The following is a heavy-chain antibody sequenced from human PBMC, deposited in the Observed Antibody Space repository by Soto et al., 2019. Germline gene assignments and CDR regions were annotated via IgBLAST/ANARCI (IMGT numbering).Heavy chain of an antibody. CDR3: ARVTYYDFWSGYYNYYGMDV. D-gene: IGHD3-3*01. V-gene: IGHV1-18*01. Sequence: ASVKVSCKASGYTFTSYGISWVRQAPGQGLEWMGWISAYNGNTNYAQKLQVRVTMTTDTSTSTAYMELRSLRSDDTAVYYCARVTYYDFWSGYYNYYGMDVWGQGTTVTAP. CDR2: ISAYNGNT. J-gene: IGHJ6*02. CDR1: GYTFTSYG.